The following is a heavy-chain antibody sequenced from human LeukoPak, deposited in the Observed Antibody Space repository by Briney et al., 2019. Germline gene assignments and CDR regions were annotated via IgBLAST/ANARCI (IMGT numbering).Heavy chain of an antibody. CDR2: INPSGGST. D-gene: IGHD1-14*01. CDR3: AALAGPTPEFDY. Sequence: GASVKVSCKASGYTFTSYYMHWVRQAPGQGLEWMGIINPSGGSTSYAQKFQGRVTMTRDTSTSTVYMELSSLRSEDTAVHYCAALAGPTPEFDYWGQGTLVTVSS. CDR1: GYTFTSYY. V-gene: IGHV1-46*01. J-gene: IGHJ4*02.